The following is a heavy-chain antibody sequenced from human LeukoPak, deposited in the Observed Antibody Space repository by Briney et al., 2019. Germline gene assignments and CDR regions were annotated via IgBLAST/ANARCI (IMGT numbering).Heavy chain of an antibody. CDR2: ISAYNGNT. D-gene: IGHD6-19*01. CDR1: GYTFTSYG. V-gene: IGHV1-18*01. J-gene: IGHJ4*02. CDR3: ARDLKRGYSSGRYSWGTGSSNDY. Sequence: ASVKVSCRASGYTFTSYGISWVRQAPGQGLEWMGWISAYNGNTNYAQKLQGRVTMTTDTSTSTAYMELRSLRSDDTAVYYCARDLKRGYSSGRYSWGTGSSNDYWGQGTLVTVSS.